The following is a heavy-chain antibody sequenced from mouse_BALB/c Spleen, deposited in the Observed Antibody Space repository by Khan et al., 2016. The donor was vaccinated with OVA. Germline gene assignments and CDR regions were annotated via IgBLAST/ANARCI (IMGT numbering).Heavy chain of an antibody. CDR1: GFTFSTYG. J-gene: IGHJ3*01. D-gene: IGHD1-1*01. V-gene: IGHV5-6*01. CDR3: ARLAYYYNSEGFAY. Sequence: EVELVESGGDFVRPGGSLKLSCVASGFTFSTYGMSWVRQTPDKRLELVATINTGGAYTYYPDSVKGRFTISRDNAKNTLYLQLSSLKSEDTAIYYWARLAYYYNSEGFAYWGQGTLVTVSA. CDR2: INTGGAYT.